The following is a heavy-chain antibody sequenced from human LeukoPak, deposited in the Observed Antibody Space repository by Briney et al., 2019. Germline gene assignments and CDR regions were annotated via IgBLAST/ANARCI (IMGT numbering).Heavy chain of an antibody. V-gene: IGHV4-61*01. CDR3: ARDNWGSGGWFDP. CDR2: IYYSGST. D-gene: IGHD7-27*01. CDR1: GGSVSSGNYY. J-gene: IGHJ5*02. Sequence: SEILSLTCTVSGGSVSSGNYYWSWIRQPPGKGLEWIGYIYYSGSTNYNPSLKSRVTISVDTSKNQFSPKLNSVTAADTAVYYCARDNWGSGGWFDPWGQGTLVTVSS.